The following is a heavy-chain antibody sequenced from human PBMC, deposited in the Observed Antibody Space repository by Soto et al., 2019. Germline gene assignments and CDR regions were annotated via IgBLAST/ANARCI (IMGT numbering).Heavy chain of an antibody. CDR3: AMVRGVISVPYYYYGMDV. J-gene: IGHJ6*02. Sequence: QVQLQESGPGLVKPSQTLSLTCTVSGGSIRSGGYYWSWIRQHPGKGLAWIGYIYYSGSTYYNPSLKSRGTISVDTSKNQFALKLSSVTAADTAVYYCAMVRGVISVPYYYYGMDVWGQGTTVTVSS. CDR2: IYYSGST. V-gene: IGHV4-31*03. D-gene: IGHD3-10*01. CDR1: GGSIRSGGYY.